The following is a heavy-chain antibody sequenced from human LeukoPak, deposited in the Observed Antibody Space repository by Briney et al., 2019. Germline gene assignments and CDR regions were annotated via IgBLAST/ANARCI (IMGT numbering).Heavy chain of an antibody. CDR2: ISYYGSNK. CDR3: AKGRGYNYGYIFGYFDY. V-gene: IGHV3-30*04. D-gene: IGHD5-18*01. J-gene: IGHJ4*02. CDR1: GFTFSSYA. Sequence: RAGGALRLSCAASGFTFSSYAMHWVRQAPGKGLELVAVISYYGSNKYYADSVKGRFTISRDNSKNTLYLQMNSLRAEDTALYYCAKGRGYNYGYIFGYFDYWGQGTLVTVSS.